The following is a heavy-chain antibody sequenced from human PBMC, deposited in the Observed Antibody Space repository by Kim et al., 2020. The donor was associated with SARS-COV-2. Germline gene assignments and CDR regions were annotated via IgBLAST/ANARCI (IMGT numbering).Heavy chain of an antibody. Sequence: SETLSLTCTVSGGSISSGGSYWIWNRQHPGKDREWIGHMYHSGNTYYNPSLKRRLVISMDTTKNQFSLKLSPVTAAATAVYYGAILFGDCGDCGWYFD. V-gene: IGHV4-31*03. CDR1: GGSISSGGSY. D-gene: IGHD3-3*01. CDR2: MYHSGNT. CDR3: AILFGDCGDCGWYFD. J-gene: IGHJ4*01.